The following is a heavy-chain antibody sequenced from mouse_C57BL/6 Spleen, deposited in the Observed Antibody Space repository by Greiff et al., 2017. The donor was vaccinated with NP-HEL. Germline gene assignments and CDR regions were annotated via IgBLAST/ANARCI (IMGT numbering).Heavy chain of an antibody. CDR1: GFSFNTYA. CDR2: IRSKSNNYAT. Sequence: EVQRVESGGGLVQPKGSLKLSCAASGFSFNTYAMNWVRQAPGKGVEWVARIRSKSNNYATYYADSVKDRFTISRDDSESMLYLQMNNLKTEDTAMYYCVRQAAYGNYAWYFDVWGTGTTVTVSS. D-gene: IGHD2-1*01. V-gene: IGHV10-1*01. CDR3: VRQAAYGNYAWYFDV. J-gene: IGHJ1*03.